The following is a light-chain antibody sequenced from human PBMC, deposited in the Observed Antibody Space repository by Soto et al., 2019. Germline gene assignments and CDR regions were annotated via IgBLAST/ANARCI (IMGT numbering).Light chain of an antibody. V-gene: IGLV2-14*01. J-gene: IGLJ2*01. CDR3: SSYTSSSSLVL. CDR2: EVS. CDR1: ISDVGSYDY. Sequence: QSVLTQPASVSGSPGQSVTISCTGTISDVGSYDYVSWYQQYSDKAPKLLISEVSNRASGVSNRFSGSKSGNTASLTISGLQAEDEADYYCSSYTSSSSLVLFGGGTKLTVL.